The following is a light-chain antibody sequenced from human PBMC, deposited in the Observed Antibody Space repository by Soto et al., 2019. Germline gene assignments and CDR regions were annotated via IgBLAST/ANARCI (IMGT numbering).Light chain of an antibody. CDR3: QSYDSSSHVV. CDR2: ANS. Sequence: QSVLTQSPSVSGAPGQRVTISCTGSSSNIGAGYDVHWYQELPGTAPKLLIYANSNRPSGVPDRFSGSKSGTSASLAITGLQAEDEADYYCQSYDSSSHVVFGGGTKLTVL. CDR1: SSNIGAGYD. J-gene: IGLJ2*01. V-gene: IGLV1-40*01.